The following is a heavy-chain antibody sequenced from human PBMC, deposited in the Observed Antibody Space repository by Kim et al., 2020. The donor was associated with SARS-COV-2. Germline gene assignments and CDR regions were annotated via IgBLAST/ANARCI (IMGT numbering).Heavy chain of an antibody. CDR3: TRYGNGEGYCSSISCYVAGRYYYYGMDV. Sequence: GGSLRLSCAASGFTFSSYWMSWVRQAPGKGLDWVANIKQDGSEKYYVDSVKGRFTISRDNAKNSLFLQMNSLRAEDTAVYYCTRYGNGEGYCSSISCYVAGRYYYYGMDVWGQGTTVTVSS. CDR1: GFTFSSYW. CDR2: IKQDGSEK. D-gene: IGHD2-2*01. V-gene: IGHV3-7*01. J-gene: IGHJ6*02.